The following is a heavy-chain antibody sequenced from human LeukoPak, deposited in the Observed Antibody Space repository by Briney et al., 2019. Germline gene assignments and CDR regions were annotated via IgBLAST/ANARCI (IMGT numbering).Heavy chain of an antibody. CDR2: ISGGGGST. J-gene: IGHJ4*02. CDR3: AKDLVTGSLDY. CDR1: GFTFSTYG. V-gene: IGHV3-23*01. D-gene: IGHD3-10*01. Sequence: GGSLRLSCAASGFTFSTYGMSWVRQAPGKGLEWVSAISGGGGSTYYADSVKGRFTISGDNSKNTLYLQMNSLRAEDTAVYYCAKDLVTGSLDYWGQGTLVTVSS.